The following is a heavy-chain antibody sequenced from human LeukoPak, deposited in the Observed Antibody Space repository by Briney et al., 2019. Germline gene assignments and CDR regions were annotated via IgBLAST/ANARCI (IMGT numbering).Heavy chain of an antibody. D-gene: IGHD6-13*01. CDR2: ISYDGSNK. V-gene: IGHV3-30*18. J-gene: IGHJ6*02. Sequence: GRSLRLSCAASGFTFSSYGMHWVRQAPGKGLEWVAVISYDGSNKYYADSVKGRFTISRDNSKNTLYLQMNSLRAEDTAVYYCAKEPPSSSSSWYSYYYGMDVWGQGTTVTVSS. CDR1: GFTFSSYG. CDR3: AKEPPSSSSSWYSYYYGMDV.